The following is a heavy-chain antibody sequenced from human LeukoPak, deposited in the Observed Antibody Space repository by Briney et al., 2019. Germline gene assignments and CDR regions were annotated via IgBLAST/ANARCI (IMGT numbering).Heavy chain of an antibody. Sequence: SETLSLTCTVSGGSTSSYYWSWIRQPPGKGLEWIGYIYYSGSTNYNPSLKSRVTISVDTSKNQFSLKLSSVTAADTAVYYCARAWDYYDSRGFYLRYFDYWGQGTLVTVSS. CDR1: GGSTSSYY. CDR3: ARAWDYYDSRGFYLRYFDY. V-gene: IGHV4-59*01. J-gene: IGHJ4*02. CDR2: IYYSGST. D-gene: IGHD3-22*01.